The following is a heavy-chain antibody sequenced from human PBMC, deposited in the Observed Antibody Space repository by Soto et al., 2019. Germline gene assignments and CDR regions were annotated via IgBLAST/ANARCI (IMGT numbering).Heavy chain of an antibody. CDR2: INHSGST. CDR3: ARRWGYGSGSYYNRANYYYYYYMDV. CDR1: GGSFSGYY. D-gene: IGHD3-10*01. J-gene: IGHJ6*03. V-gene: IGHV4-34*01. Sequence: SETLSLTCAVYGGSFSGYYWSWIRQPPGKGLEWIGEINHSGSTNYNPSLKSRVTISVDTSKNQFSLKLSSVTAADTAVYYCARRWGYGSGSYYNRANYYYYYYMDVWAKRTTVTVSS.